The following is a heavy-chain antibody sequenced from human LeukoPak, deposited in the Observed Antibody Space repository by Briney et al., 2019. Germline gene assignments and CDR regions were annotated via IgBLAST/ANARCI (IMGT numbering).Heavy chain of an antibody. CDR3: ASGGVIVS. CDR2: ISWNSGSI. D-gene: IGHD3-16*02. V-gene: IGHV3-9*01. J-gene: IGHJ4*02. Sequence: GGALRVFCWASGFNFDDYVMDWVRQAPGKGLEWVSGISWNSGSIGYADSVKGRFTISRDNAKNSLYLQMNSLRAEDTALYYCASGGVIVSWGQGTLVTVSS. CDR1: GFNFDDYV.